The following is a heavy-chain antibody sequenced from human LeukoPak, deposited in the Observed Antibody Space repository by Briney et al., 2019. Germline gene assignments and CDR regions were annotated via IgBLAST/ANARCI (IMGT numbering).Heavy chain of an antibody. CDR1: GGSISSSNW. CDR3: ARDGYSYGPEDY. V-gene: IGHV4-4*02. Sequence: SETLSLTCAVSGGSISSSNWWSWVRQPPGKGLEWIGEIYHSGSTNYNPSLKGRVTISVDKSKNQFSLKLSSVTAADTAVYYCARDGYSYGPEDYWGQGTLVTVSS. J-gene: IGHJ4*02. CDR2: IYHSGST. D-gene: IGHD5-18*01.